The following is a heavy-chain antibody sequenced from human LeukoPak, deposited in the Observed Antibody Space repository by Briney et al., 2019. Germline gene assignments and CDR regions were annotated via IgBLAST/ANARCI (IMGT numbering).Heavy chain of an antibody. CDR1: GGSISSYY. J-gene: IGHJ2*01. Sequence: SETLSLTCTVSGGSISSYYWSWIRQPAGKGLEWIGRIYTSGSTNYNPSLKSRVTMSVDTSKNQFSLKLSSVTAADTAVYYCARGWGYCTNGVCYNDWYFDLWGCGTLVTVSS. D-gene: IGHD2-8*01. CDR3: ARGWGYCTNGVCYNDWYFDL. CDR2: IYTSGST. V-gene: IGHV4-4*07.